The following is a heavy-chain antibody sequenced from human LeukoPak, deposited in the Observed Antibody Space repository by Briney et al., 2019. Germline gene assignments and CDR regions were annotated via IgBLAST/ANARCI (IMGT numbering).Heavy chain of an antibody. CDR3: ASGKWSGYLSYFDY. J-gene: IGHJ4*02. V-gene: IGHV3-48*03. D-gene: IGHD3-3*01. CDR1: GFTFSSYE. CDR2: ISSSGSTI. Sequence: GGSLRLSCAASGFTFSSYEMNWVRQAPGKGLEWVSYISSSGSTIYYADSVKGRFTISRDNAKNSLYLQMNSLRAEDTAVYYCASGKWSGYLSYFDYWGQGTLVTVSS.